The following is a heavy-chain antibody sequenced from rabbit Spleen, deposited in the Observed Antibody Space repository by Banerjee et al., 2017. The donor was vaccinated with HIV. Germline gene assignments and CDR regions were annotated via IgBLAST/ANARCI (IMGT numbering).Heavy chain of an antibody. D-gene: IGHD2-1*01. V-gene: IGHV1S45*01. Sequence: QEQLVESGGGLVKPEGSLKLSCTASGFSFSNKAVMCWVRQAPGKGLECIACIYGEVIGSTYYASWAKGRFTCSKTSSTTVTLQMTSLTAADTATYFCARGSALMTMVITGYYLTLWGPGTLVTVS. J-gene: IGHJ4*01. CDR1: GFSFSNKAV. CDR2: IYGEVIGST. CDR3: ARGSALMTMVITGYYLTL.